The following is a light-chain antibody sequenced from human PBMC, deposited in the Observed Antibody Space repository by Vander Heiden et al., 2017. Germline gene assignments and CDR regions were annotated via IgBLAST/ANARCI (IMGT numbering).Light chain of an antibody. CDR1: QNINNH. V-gene: IGKV1-39*01. CDR3: QQSDSTPLT. Sequence: DIQMTQSPSSLSAFVGDRVTITCRASQNINNHLNWYQQKPGQAPKLLIFVASNLQSGVPSRFSGSGSGTDFTLTISGLQPEDSATYYCQQSDSTPLTFGGGTNVEIK. J-gene: IGKJ4*01. CDR2: VAS.